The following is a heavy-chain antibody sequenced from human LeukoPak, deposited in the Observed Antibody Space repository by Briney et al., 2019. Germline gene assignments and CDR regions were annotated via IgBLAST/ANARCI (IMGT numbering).Heavy chain of an antibody. CDR3: ARGPSYILPFDP. V-gene: IGHV3-48*01. CDR2: ISSSSSTI. D-gene: IGHD2/OR15-2a*01. Sequence: GGYLRLYCAASGFTFSSYSMNWVRQAPGKGLEWVSYISSSSSTIYYADSVKGRFTISRDNAKNSLYLQMNSLRAEDTAVYYCARGPSYILPFDPWGQGTLVTVSS. J-gene: IGHJ5*02. CDR1: GFTFSSYS.